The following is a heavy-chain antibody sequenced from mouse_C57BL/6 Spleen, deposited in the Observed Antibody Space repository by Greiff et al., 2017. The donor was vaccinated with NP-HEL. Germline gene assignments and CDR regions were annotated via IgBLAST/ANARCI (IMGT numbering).Heavy chain of an antibody. CDR1: GYTFTSYG. CDR3: ARDLREGRWYFDV. Sequence: QVQLKESGAELARPGASVKLSCKASGYTFTSYGISWVKQRTGQGLEWIGEIYPRSGNTYYNEKFKGKATLTADKSSSTAYMELRSLTSEDSAVYFCARDLREGRWYFDVWGTGTTVTVSS. V-gene: IGHV1-81*01. CDR2: IYPRSGNT. D-gene: IGHD3-3*01. J-gene: IGHJ1*03.